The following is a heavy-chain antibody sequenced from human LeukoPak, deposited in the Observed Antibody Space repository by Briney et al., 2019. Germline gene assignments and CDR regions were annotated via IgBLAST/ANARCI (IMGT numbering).Heavy chain of an antibody. CDR1: GFTFSTYW. CDR2: IKQDGSQK. J-gene: IGHJ4*02. CDR3: VRDTGCAGGTCFSFYEY. D-gene: IGHD2-15*01. V-gene: IGHV3-7*01. Sequence: GGSLRLSCGASGFTFSTYWMIEVRQPPGKGLEWLAYIKQDGSQKYYVDSVNGRFTTSRDNTKNSLYLQMDSLSAEDTAVYYCVRDTGCAGGTCFSFYEYWGKGTLVTASP.